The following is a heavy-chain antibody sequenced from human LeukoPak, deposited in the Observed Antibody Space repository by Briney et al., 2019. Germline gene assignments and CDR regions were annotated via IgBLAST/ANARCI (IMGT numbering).Heavy chain of an antibody. CDR2: IIPHKGNT. V-gene: IGHV1-18*01. D-gene: IGHD6-19*01. J-gene: IGHJ5*02. CDR3: AGDRSSSDL. Sequence: ASVKVSCKASGYTFSNYGISWVRQAPGQGLEWMGWIIPHKGNTNYAQKFQGRVTMTRDTSTSTAYMELRSLRSDDTAVYYCAGDRSSSDLWGQGTLVTVSS. CDR1: GYTFSNYG.